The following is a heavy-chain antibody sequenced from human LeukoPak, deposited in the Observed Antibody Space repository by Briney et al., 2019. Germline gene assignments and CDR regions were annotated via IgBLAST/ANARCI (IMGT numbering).Heavy chain of an antibody. J-gene: IGHJ4*02. D-gene: IGHD3-22*01. CDR1: GFTFSRYW. CDR2: ISGRGGST. Sequence: GGSLRLSCAASGFTFSRYWMSWVRQAPGKGLEWVSDISGRGGSTYYEDSVKGRFTISRDNSKNTLYLQMNSLRAEDTAVYHCAKEIYYDSTGPQDWGQGTLVTVSS. V-gene: IGHV3-23*01. CDR3: AKEIYYDSTGPQD.